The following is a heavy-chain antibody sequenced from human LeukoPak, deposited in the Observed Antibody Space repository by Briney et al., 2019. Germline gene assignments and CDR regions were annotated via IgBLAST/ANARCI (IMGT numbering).Heavy chain of an antibody. CDR3: ARHRRSITGTLRAFDI. J-gene: IGHJ3*02. V-gene: IGHV4-39*01. CDR1: GGSISSSSYY. CDR2: IYYSGST. D-gene: IGHD1-20*01. Sequence: SETLSLTCTVSGGSISSSSYYWGWIRQPPGKGLEWIGSIYYSGSTYYNPSLKSRVTISVDTSKNQFSLKLSSVTAADTAVYYCARHRRSITGTLRAFDIWGQGTMVTVSS.